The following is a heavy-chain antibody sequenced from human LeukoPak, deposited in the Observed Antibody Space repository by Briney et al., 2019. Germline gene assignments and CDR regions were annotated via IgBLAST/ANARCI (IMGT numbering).Heavy chain of an antibody. J-gene: IGHJ4*02. CDR3: ARGDIVAVPAADF. CDR2: INTNTGDP. D-gene: IGHD2-2*01. CDR1: GYTFTSYA. Sequence: GASVKVSCKASGYTFTSYAMNWVRQAPGQWLEWMGWINTNTGDPTYAQGFTGRFVFSLDTSVSTTYLQISSLKTEDTAVYYCARGDIVAVPAADFWGQGTQVTVSS. V-gene: IGHV7-4-1*02.